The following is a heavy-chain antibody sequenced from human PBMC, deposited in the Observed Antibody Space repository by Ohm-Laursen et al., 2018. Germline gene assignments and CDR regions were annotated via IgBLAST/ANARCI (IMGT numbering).Heavy chain of an antibody. CDR1: GFTFSNYG. CDR3: AKHRSATWVRKRFDY. D-gene: IGHD3-10*01. J-gene: IGHJ4*02. CDR2: INDSGGDT. Sequence: SLRLSCAASGFTFSNYGMNWVRQAPGKGLEWASSINDSGGDTYYADSVKGRFTISRDNSKNTLYLQMNSLRADDTAVYYCAKHRSATWVRKRFDYWGQGTPVTVSS. V-gene: IGHV3-23*01.